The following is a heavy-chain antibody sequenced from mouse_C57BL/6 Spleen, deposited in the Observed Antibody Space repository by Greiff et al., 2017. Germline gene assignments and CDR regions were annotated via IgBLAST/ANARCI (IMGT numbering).Heavy chain of an antibody. Sequence: VQLQQSGAELVKPGASVKLSCKASGYTFTSYWMHWVKQRPGRGLEWIGRIDPNSGGTKYNEKFKSKATLTVDKPSSTAYMQLSSRTSEDSAVYYCAREGVYDGYYVNYARDYWGQGTSGTVSS. D-gene: IGHD2-3*01. J-gene: IGHJ4*01. V-gene: IGHV1-72*01. CDR2: IDPNSGGT. CDR3: AREGVYDGYYVNYARDY. CDR1: GYTFTSYW.